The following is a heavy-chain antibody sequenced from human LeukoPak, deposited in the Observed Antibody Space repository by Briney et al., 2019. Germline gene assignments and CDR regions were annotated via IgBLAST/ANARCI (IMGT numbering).Heavy chain of an antibody. CDR2: ISYDGRNK. D-gene: IGHD6-13*01. J-gene: IGHJ4*02. Sequence: PGRSLRLSCAASGFTFSSYNMHWVRQAPGKGLEWVAVISYDGRNKYYADSVKGRYTISRDNSKNTLYLEMNSLKAKDTAVYYCAKDRSSSWSLDYWGQGTLVTVSS. CDR1: GFTFSSYN. V-gene: IGHV3-30*18. CDR3: AKDRSSSWSLDY.